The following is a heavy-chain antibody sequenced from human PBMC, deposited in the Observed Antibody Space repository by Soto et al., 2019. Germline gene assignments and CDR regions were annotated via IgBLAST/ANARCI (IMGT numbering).Heavy chain of an antibody. D-gene: IGHD3-22*01. CDR2: IIPIFGTA. Sequence: QVQLVQSGAEVKKPGSSVKVSCKASGGTFSNYAISWVRQAPGQGLEWMGGIIPIFGTANYAQKFQGRVTITADESTSTAYMELRSLRSEDTAVYYCAGDRGHSSGYSPYWFDPWGQGTLVTVSS. CDR1: GGTFSNYA. CDR3: AGDRGHSSGYSPYWFDP. J-gene: IGHJ5*02. V-gene: IGHV1-69*12.